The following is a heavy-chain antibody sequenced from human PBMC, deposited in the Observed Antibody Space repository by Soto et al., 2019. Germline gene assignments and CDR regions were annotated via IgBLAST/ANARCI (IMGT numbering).Heavy chain of an antibody. CDR2: VNPSSGNK. CDR1: GYTFTSYD. Sequence: QVQLVQSGAEVRKPGASVRVSCKASGYTFTSYDINWVRQAAEQGLEWMGWVNPSSGNKGYPQKFQGRVTVTRNTSISTAYMELTSLRSDDTAMYYCARGGVSRGAFDIWGQGTLVTVTS. CDR3: ARGGVSRGAFDI. J-gene: IGHJ3*02. D-gene: IGHD3-10*01. V-gene: IGHV1-8*01.